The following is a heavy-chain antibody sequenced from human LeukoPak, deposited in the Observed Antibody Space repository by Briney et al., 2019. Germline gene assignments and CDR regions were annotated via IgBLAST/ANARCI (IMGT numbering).Heavy chain of an antibody. CDR2: INWNGGST. CDR1: GFTFDDYG. CDR3: ARDREGYCSSTSCQYFDY. J-gene: IGHJ4*02. Sequence: GGSLRLSCAASGFTFDDYGMSWVRQAPGKGLEWVSGINWNGGSTGYADSVKGRFTISRDNAKNSLYLQMNSLRAEDTALYYCARDREGYCSSTSCQYFDYWGQGTLVTVSS. D-gene: IGHD2-2*01. V-gene: IGHV3-20*04.